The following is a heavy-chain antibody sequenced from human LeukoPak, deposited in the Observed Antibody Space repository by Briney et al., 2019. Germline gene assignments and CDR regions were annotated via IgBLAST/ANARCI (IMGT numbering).Heavy chain of an antibody. CDR2: ISGSGGST. CDR1: GFTFSTSA. Sequence: PGGSLRLSCAAAGFTFSTSAMSWVRQAPGKGLEWVSGISGSGGSTYYADSVKGRFTISRDNSKNTLYLQMNSLRAEDTAVYYCATFKHYGDYFDYWGQGTLVTVSS. CDR3: ATFKHYGDYFDY. V-gene: IGHV3-23*01. D-gene: IGHD4-17*01. J-gene: IGHJ4*02.